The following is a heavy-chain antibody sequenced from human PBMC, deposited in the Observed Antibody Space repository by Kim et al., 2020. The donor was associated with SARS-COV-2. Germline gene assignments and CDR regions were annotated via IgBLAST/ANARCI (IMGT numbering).Heavy chain of an antibody. Sequence: KYDADSVKGRFTITRDNSKNTLYLQMNSLRAEDTAVYYCARVPIADYFDYWGQGTLVTVSS. CDR2: K. CDR3: ARVPIADYFDY. D-gene: IGHD6-13*01. J-gene: IGHJ4*02. V-gene: IGHV3-30*01.